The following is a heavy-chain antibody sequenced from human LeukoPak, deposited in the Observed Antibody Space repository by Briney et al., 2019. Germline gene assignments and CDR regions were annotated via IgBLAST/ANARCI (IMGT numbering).Heavy chain of an antibody. J-gene: IGHJ4*02. CDR2: IYYSGST. V-gene: IGHV4-39*07. Sequence: PSETLSLTCTVSGGSISSSSYYWGWIRQPPGKGLEWIGSIYYSGSTYYNPSLKSRVTISVDTSKNQFSLKLSSVTAADTAVYYCARVDPRYSSSWAIDYWGQGTLVTVSS. D-gene: IGHD6-13*01. CDR3: ARVDPRYSSSWAIDY. CDR1: GGSISSSSYY.